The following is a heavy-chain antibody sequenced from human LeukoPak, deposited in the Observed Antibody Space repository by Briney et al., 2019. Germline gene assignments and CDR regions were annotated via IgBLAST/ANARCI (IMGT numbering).Heavy chain of an antibody. CDR3: ARARTVTIYSGFDP. D-gene: IGHD4-17*01. CDR1: GGTFSSYA. V-gene: IGHV1-69*04. Sequence: SVKVPCKASGGTFSSYAISWVRQAPGQGLEWMGRIIPIFGIANYAQKFQGRVTITADKSTSSAYMELSSLRSEDTAVYYCARARTVTIYSGFDPWGQGTLVTVSS. J-gene: IGHJ5*02. CDR2: IIPIFGIA.